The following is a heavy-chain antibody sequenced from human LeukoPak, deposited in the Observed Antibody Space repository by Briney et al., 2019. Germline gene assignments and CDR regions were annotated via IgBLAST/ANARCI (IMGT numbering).Heavy chain of an antibody. Sequence: PSETLSLTCTVSGVSISSYYWSWIRQPPGKGLEWIGYIYYSGSTNYNPSLKSRVTISVDTSKNQFSLKLSSVTAADTAVYYCAIGEYYDSSGYYPEYFQHWGQGTLVTVSS. CDR3: AIGEYYDSSGYYPEYFQH. J-gene: IGHJ1*01. D-gene: IGHD3-22*01. V-gene: IGHV4-59*01. CDR2: IYYSGST. CDR1: GVSISSYY.